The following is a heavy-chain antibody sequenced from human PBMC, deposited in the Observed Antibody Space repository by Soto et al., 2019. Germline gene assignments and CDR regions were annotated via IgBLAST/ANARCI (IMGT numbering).Heavy chain of an antibody. V-gene: IGHV1-18*01. CDR1: GYTFTSYG. CDR3: AGKFMYPLGGVIGGVDAFDI. Sequence: GASVKVSCKASGYTFTSYGISWVRQAPGQGLEWMGWISAYNGNTNYAQKLQGRVTMTTDTSTSTAYMELRSLRSDDTAVYYCAGKFMYPLGGVIGGVDAFDIWAKGQWSPSPQ. CDR2: ISAYNGNT. J-gene: IGHJ3*02. D-gene: IGHD3-16*02.